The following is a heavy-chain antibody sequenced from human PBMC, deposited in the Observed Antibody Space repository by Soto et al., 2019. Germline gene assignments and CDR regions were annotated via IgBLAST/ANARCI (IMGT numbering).Heavy chain of an antibody. CDR1: GYTFTGYY. J-gene: IGHJ4*02. D-gene: IGHD6-19*01. CDR2: INPNSGGT. Sequence: GASVKVFCKASGYTFTGYYMHWVRQAPGQGLEWMGWINPNSGGTNYAQKFQGWVTMTRDTSISTAYMELSRLRSDDTAVYYCARDLVEALRGSGWYAYDYWGQGTLVTVSS. V-gene: IGHV1-2*04. CDR3: ARDLVEALRGSGWYAYDY.